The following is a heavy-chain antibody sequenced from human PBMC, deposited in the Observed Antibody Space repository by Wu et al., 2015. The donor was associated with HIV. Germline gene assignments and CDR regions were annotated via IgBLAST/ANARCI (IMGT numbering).Heavy chain of an antibody. D-gene: IGHD1-14*01. CDR2: FIPKFPEA. Sequence: QVQLVQSGAEVKKPGSSVRVSCEASGDIFRNLAISWVRQAPGQGLEWMGRFIPKFPEAKSPQKFQGRVILTADESSSTAYMELSGLTPEDTAIYYCASVTVQSDRPPAGHLDYWGQGSLVTVSS. J-gene: IGHJ4*02. CDR1: GDIFRNLA. V-gene: IGHV1-69*13. CDR3: ASVTVQSDRPPAGHLDY.